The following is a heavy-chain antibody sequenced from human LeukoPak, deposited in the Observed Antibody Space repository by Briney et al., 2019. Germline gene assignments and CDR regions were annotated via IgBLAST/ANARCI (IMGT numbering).Heavy chain of an antibody. CDR3: ARDLLWFGESPGYFDY. Sequence: ETLSLTCAVSGYSISSDYYWGWIRQPPGKGLEWVSAISGSGGSTYYADSVKGRFTISRDNSKNTLYLQMNSLRAEDTAVYYCARDLLWFGESPGYFDYWGQGTLVTVSS. J-gene: IGHJ4*02. D-gene: IGHD3-10*01. CDR1: GYSISSDYY. CDR2: ISGSGGST. V-gene: IGHV3-23*01.